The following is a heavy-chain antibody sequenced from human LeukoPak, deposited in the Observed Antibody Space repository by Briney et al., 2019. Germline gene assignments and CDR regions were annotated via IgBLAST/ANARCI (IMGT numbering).Heavy chain of an antibody. CDR1: GFTFSSYW. V-gene: IGHV3-53*01. J-gene: IGHJ3*02. Sequence: GGSLRLSCAASGFTFSSYWMNWVRQAPGKGLEWVSVIYSGGSTYYADSVKGRFTISRDNSKNTLYLQMSSLRAEDTAVYYCARGYAFDIWGQGTMVTVSS. CDR3: ARGYAFDI. CDR2: IYSGGST.